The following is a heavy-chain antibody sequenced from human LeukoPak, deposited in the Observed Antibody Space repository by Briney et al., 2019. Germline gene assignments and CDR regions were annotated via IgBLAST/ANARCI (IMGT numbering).Heavy chain of an antibody. V-gene: IGHV2-5*02. CDR2: IYWDDDN. J-gene: IGHJ4*02. CDR1: GFSLSTSGVG. CDR3: AHAGYTSSWWFIDY. Sequence: SGPTLVKPTPTLTLTCTFSGFSLSTSGVGVGWIRQPPGKALEWLALIYWDDDNRYSPSLESRLTLTKDPSKNQVVLTMTNMDPVDTATYYCAHAGYTSSWWFIDYWGQGTLVTVSS. D-gene: IGHD6-13*01.